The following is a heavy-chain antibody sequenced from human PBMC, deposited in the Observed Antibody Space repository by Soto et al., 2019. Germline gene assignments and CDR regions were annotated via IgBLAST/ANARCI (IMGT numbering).Heavy chain of an antibody. CDR1: GYNFRTFW. D-gene: IGHD2-8*01. Sequence: GESLKISCSTSGYNFRTFWIGWLRQMPGKGLEWMGFIYPDDSETKYSPSFEGQVTMSSDSYRSIAYLQWSSLQASDTAIYYFVRGRHNGGEGYFDFWGQGTLVTVPS. CDR3: VRGRHNGGEGYFDF. CDR2: IYPDDSET. J-gene: IGHJ4*02. V-gene: IGHV5-51*01.